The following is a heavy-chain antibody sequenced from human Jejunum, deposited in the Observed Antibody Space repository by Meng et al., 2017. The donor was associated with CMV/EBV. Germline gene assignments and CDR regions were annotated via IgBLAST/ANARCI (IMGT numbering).Heavy chain of an antibody. Sequence: NCGISWVRRAPGQGLEWMGWISGYNGNKNYAPKVQGRVTITKDTSTTTVYMELRSLTSDDTAVYYCARDRVASTGAHFYSYGMDVWGQGTTVTVSS. CDR2: ISGYNGNK. D-gene: IGHD3-3*02. CDR1: NCG. V-gene: IGHV1-18*01. CDR3: ARDRVASTGAHFYSYGMDV. J-gene: IGHJ6*02.